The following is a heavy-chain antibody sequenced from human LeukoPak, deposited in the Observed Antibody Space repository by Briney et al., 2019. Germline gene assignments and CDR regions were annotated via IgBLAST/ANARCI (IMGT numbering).Heavy chain of an antibody. V-gene: IGHV4-61*02. Sequence: SETLSLTCTVSGGSISSSSYYWGWIRQPAGKGLEWIGRIYSSGSTNYNPSLKSRVTMSVDTSKNQFSLKVSSVTAADTAVYYCARGDYGVQIDYWGQGTPVTVSS. J-gene: IGHJ4*02. D-gene: IGHD4-17*01. CDR1: GGSISSSSYY. CDR2: IYSSGST. CDR3: ARGDYGVQIDY.